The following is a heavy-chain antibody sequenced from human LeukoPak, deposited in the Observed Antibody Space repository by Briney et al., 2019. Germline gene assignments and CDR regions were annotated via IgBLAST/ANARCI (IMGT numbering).Heavy chain of an antibody. CDR1: GGTFSSYA. V-gene: IGHV1-69*13. CDR2: IIPIFGTA. CDR3: ATSLGNLEDYGDFYYFDY. J-gene: IGHJ4*02. D-gene: IGHD4-17*01. Sequence: GASVKVSCKASGGTFSSYAISWVRQAPGQGLEWMGGIIPIFGTANYAQKFQGRVTITADESTSTAYMELSSLRSEDTAVYYCATSLGNLEDYGDFYYFDYWGQGTLVTVSS.